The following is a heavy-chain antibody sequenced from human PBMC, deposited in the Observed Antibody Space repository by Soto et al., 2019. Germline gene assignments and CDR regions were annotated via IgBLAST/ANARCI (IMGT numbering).Heavy chain of an antibody. D-gene: IGHD3-10*01. Sequence: QLQLQESGPGLVKPSETLSLTCTVSGGSISSSSYYWGWIRQPPGKGLEWIGSIYYSGSTYYNPSLKSRVTISVDTSKNQFSLKLSSVTAADTAVYYCARHGSGTLGTLVAFDIWGRGTMVTVSS. J-gene: IGHJ3*02. V-gene: IGHV4-39*01. CDR2: IYYSGST. CDR1: GGSISSSSYY. CDR3: ARHGSGTLGTLVAFDI.